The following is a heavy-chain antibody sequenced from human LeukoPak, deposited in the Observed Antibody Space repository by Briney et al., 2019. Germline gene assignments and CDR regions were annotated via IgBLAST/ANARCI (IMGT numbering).Heavy chain of an antibody. CDR3: AKLDHCSSTSCYRSDAFDI. J-gene: IGHJ3*02. D-gene: IGHD2-2*02. Sequence: PGGSLRLSCAASGFTFSSYAMSWVRQAPGKGLEWVPAISVSGGSTYYADSVKGRFTISRDNSKNTLYLQMNSLRAEDTAVHYCAKLDHCSSTSCYRSDAFDIWGQGTMVTVSS. CDR2: ISVSGGST. CDR1: GFTFSSYA. V-gene: IGHV3-23*01.